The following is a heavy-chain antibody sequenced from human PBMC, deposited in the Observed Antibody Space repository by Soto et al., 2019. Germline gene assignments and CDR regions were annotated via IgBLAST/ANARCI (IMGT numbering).Heavy chain of an antibody. J-gene: IGHJ6*02. CDR1: GFTLSSYW. D-gene: IGHD6-6*01. V-gene: IGHV3-7*01. CDR2: IKQDGSEK. CDR3: ARVIAARLTYYYYGMDV. Sequence: GGSLRLSCAASGFTLSSYWMSWVRQAPGKGLEWVANIKQDGSEKYYVDSVKGRFTISRDNAKNSLYLQMNSLRAEDTAVYYCARVIAARLTYYYYGMDVWGQGTTVTVSS.